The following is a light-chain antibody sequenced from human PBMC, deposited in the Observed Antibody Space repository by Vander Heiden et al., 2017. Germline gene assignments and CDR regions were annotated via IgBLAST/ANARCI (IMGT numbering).Light chain of an antibody. V-gene: IGKV4-1*01. CDR3: QQYLHNPLT. J-gene: IGKJ4*01. CDR1: QSVFYDPNNKNI. Sequence: DIVLTPSPDSLAVSLGESATISCKSSQSVFYDPNNKNILAWFQQKPGQPPKLLIYWASTRESGVPDRFSGSGSGTDFTLTISSLQAEDVAVYYCQQYLHNPLTFGGGTKVEIK. CDR2: WAS.